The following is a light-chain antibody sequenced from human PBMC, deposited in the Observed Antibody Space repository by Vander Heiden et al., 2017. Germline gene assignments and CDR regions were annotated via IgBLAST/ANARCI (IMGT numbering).Light chain of an antibody. V-gene: IGKV2-30*01. J-gene: IGKJ2*01. CDR1: QSLVYSEGNTY. CDR2: KVS. CDR3: MRGTHLYT. Sequence: DVVMTHSLLLLPVTLGQPASISCRSRQSLVYSEGNTYLKWFQQRTGQSPRRLIYKVSNRESGVPDRFRGSGSGTDITLKIRRVEAEDVGVYYCMRGTHLYTFGQGTKLEIK.